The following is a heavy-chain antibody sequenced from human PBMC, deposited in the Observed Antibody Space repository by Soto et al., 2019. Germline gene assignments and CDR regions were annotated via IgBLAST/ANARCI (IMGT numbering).Heavy chain of an antibody. V-gene: IGHV3-30*18. CDR2: ISYDGSNK. J-gene: IGHJ6*02. Sequence: PGGSLRLSCAASGFTFSSYGIHWVRQAPGKGLEWVAVISYDGSNKYYADSVKGRFTISRDNSKNALYLQMNSLRAEDTAVYYCAKVMATTSYYYYYGMDVWGQGTTVTVSS. CDR1: GFTFSSYG. D-gene: IGHD1-1*01. CDR3: AKVMATTSYYYYYGMDV.